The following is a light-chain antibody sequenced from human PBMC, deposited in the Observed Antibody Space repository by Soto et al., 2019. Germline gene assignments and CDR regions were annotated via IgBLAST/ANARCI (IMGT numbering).Light chain of an antibody. J-gene: IGKJ5*01. CDR2: GAS. V-gene: IGKV3-15*01. CDR3: QQYNSYAIT. CDR1: QSVSSN. Sequence: EIVMTQSPATLSVSPGERATLSCRASQSVSSNLAWYQQKPGQAPRLLIYGASTRATGIPARFSGSGSGTEFTLTISSLQPDEFATYYCQQYNSYAITVGQGTRLEIK.